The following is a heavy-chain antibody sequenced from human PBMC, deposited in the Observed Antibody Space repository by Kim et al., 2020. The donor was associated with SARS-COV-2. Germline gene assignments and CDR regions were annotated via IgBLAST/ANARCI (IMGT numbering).Heavy chain of an antibody. J-gene: IGHJ4*02. CDR3: AKHSQL. V-gene: IGHV3-23*01. CDR2: GSGGST. Sequence: GSGGSTYYADSVKGRFTISRDNSKNTLYLQMNSLRAEDTAVYYCAKHSQLWGQGTLVTVSS. D-gene: IGHD1-1*01.